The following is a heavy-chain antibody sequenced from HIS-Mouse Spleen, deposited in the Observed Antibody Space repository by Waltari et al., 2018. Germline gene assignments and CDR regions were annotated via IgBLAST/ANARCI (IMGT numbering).Heavy chain of an antibody. CDR1: GYTFTGYY. D-gene: IGHD6-13*01. CDR3: ARSPSGSSWYDY. J-gene: IGHJ4*02. CDR2: INPYSG. Sequence: QVQLVQSGAEVKKPGASVKVSCRASGYTFTGYYMHWVRQAPGQGLEWMGWINPYSGDTSISTAYMELSRLRSDDTAVYYCARSPSGSSWYDYWGQGTLVTVSS. V-gene: IGHV1-2*02.